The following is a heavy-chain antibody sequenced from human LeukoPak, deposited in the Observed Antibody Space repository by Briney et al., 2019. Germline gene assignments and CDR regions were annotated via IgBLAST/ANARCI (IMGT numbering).Heavy chain of an antibody. V-gene: IGHV3-21*01. CDR3: AREPRGAYFDY. D-gene: IGHD3-10*01. CDR1: GFTFSSYS. Sequence: NPGGSLRLSCAASGFTFSSYSMNWVRQAPGRGLEWVSSISSSSSYIYYADSVKGRFTISRDNAKNSQYLQMNSLRAEDTAVYYCAREPRGAYFDYWGQGTLVTVSS. J-gene: IGHJ4*02. CDR2: ISSSSSYI.